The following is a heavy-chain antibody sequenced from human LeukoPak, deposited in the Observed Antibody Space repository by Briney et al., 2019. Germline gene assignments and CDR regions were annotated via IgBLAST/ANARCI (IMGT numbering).Heavy chain of an antibody. Sequence: GGSLRLACAASGFTFSSFWMHWVRQAPGKGLVWVSRINSVGSSTSYADSVKGRFTISRDNAKNTLYLQMNSLRAEDTAVYYCARERTSGWDAFDFWGQGTLVTVSS. CDR1: GFTFSSFW. D-gene: IGHD6-19*01. CDR3: ARERTSGWDAFDF. V-gene: IGHV3-74*01. CDR2: INSVGSST. J-gene: IGHJ4*02.